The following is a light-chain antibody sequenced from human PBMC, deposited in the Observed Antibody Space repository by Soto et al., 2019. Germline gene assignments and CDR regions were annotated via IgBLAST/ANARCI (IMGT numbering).Light chain of an antibody. CDR1: SSDVGGYNY. CDR2: DVS. J-gene: IGLJ2*01. Sequence: QAVVTQPRSVSGSPGQSVTISCSGTSSDVGGYNYVSWYQHHAGRAPKLIICDVSKRPSGVPDRFSGSKSGNTASLTISGLQSEDDADYYCCSYAGSSVLVFGGGTQLTVL. CDR3: CSYAGSSVLV. V-gene: IGLV2-11*01.